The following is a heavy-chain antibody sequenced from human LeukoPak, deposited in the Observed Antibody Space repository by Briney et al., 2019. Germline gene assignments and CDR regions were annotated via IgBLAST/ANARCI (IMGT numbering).Heavy chain of an antibody. D-gene: IGHD1-26*01. V-gene: IGHV3-23*01. CDR2: ISGSGGST. Sequence: QPGGSLRLSCAASGFTFSSYAMSWVRQAPGKGLEWVSAISGSGGSTYYADSVKGRFTISRDNSKNTMYLQMNSLRAEDTAVYYCAKGEGGGSYPPGYYGMDVWGQGTTVTVSS. CDR3: AKGEGGGSYPPGYYGMDV. CDR1: GFTFSSYA. J-gene: IGHJ6*02.